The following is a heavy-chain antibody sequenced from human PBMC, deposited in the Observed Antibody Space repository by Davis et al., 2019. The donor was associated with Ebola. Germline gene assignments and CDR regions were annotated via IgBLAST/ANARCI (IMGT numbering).Heavy chain of an antibody. Sequence: AASVKVSCKASGYTFSSYGISWVRQAPGQGLEWMGRIIPILGIANYAQKFQGRVTITADKSTSTAYMELSSLRSEDTAVYYCARDPGTTGDYWGQGTLVTVSS. D-gene: IGHD1-1*01. V-gene: IGHV1-69*04. J-gene: IGHJ4*02. CDR2: IIPILGIA. CDR1: GYTFSSYG. CDR3: ARDPGTTGDY.